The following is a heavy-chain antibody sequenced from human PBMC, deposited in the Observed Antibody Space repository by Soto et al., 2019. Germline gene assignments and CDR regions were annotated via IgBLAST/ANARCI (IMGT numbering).Heavy chain of an antibody. V-gene: IGHV3-74*01. CDR1: GFTFSSHW. CDR3: ARGASGRYYMDV. Sequence: EVLLVESGGVLVQPGGSLRLSCAASGFTFSSHWMHWVRQAPGKGLVWVSRINSDGSRINYADSVKGRLTISRDNAKNTVYLQMNSLRAEDTAVYICARGASGRYYMDVWGKGTTVTVSS. J-gene: IGHJ6*03. D-gene: IGHD3-10*01. CDR2: INSDGSRI.